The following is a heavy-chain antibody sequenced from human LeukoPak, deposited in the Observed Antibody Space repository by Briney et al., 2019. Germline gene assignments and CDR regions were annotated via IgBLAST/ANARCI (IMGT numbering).Heavy chain of an antibody. CDR3: ARLPGSGYFDY. CDR2: IYYTGSM. D-gene: IGHD3-22*01. CDR1: GGSISSGTYY. J-gene: IGHJ4*02. V-gene: IGHV4-39*01. Sequence: SETLSLTCTVSGGSISSGTYYSGWIRQPPGKGLEWVATIYYTGSMYYNPSLKGRVTVSVDTSKNQFYLKLSSVTAADTAVYYCARLPGSGYFDYWGQGILVTVSS.